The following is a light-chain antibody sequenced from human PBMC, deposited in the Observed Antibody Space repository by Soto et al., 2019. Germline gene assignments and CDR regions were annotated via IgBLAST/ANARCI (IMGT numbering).Light chain of an antibody. CDR1: QTTGIY. J-gene: IGKJ2*01. V-gene: IGKV1-39*01. CDR2: AAS. CDR3: QQTYSTPYT. Sequence: DIQMTQSPSSLSASVGARVTITCRASQTTGIYLKWDQQKPGKAPKLLIYAASSLQSGVPSRFSGSGSGTDFTLDISSLQPEDLATYYCQQTYSTPYTFGQGTKLEIK.